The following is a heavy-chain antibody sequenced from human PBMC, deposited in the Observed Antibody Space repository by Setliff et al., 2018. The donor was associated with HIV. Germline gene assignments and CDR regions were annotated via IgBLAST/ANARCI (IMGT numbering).Heavy chain of an antibody. CDR2: IYWDDDK. CDR3: IYSSDWHTSRSCDF. D-gene: IGHD3-9*01. Sequence: GSGPTLVNPTQTLTLTCTFSGFSLTTSGVGVGWIRQPPGKALEWLALIYWDDDKRYSPSLKSRLTIIKDTSKNQVVLTMTNMDPVDTATYYCIYSSDWHTSRSCDFWGQGALVTVSS. V-gene: IGHV2-5*02. J-gene: IGHJ4*02. CDR1: GFSLTTSGVG.